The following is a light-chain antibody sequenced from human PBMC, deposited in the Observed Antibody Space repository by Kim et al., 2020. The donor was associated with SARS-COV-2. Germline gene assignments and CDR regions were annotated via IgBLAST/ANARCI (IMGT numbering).Light chain of an antibody. Sequence: EIVLTQSPGTLSLSPGERATLSCRTGQSVSSTYLAWYQRKPGQAPRLVIYGTSTRATGIPDRFSGSGSGTDFTLTISRLEPEDFVVYYCQHYGTSPPMYTFGQGTKLEI. CDR1: QSVSSTY. J-gene: IGKJ2*01. V-gene: IGKV3-20*01. CDR3: QHYGTSPPMYT. CDR2: GTS.